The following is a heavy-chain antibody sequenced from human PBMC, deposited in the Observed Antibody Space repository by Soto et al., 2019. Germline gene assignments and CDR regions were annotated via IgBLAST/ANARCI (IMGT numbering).Heavy chain of an antibody. Sequence: ASVKVSCKASGGTFSSYTISWVRQAPGQGLEWMGGIIPILGIANYAQKFQGRVTITADKSTSTAYMELSSLRSEDTAVYYCRVFGVVQRFDYWGQGTLVTVSS. CDR2: IIPILGIA. V-gene: IGHV1-69*10. CDR3: RVFGVVQRFDY. D-gene: IGHD3-3*01. CDR1: GGTFSSYT. J-gene: IGHJ4*02.